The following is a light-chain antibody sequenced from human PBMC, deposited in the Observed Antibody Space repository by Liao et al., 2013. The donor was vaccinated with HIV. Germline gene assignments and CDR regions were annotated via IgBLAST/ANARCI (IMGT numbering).Light chain of an antibody. CDR2: YDS. J-gene: IGLJ2*01. Sequence: SYELTQPPSVSVAPGKTARITCGGNNIGSKSVHWYQQKPGQAPVLVIYYDSDRPSGIPERFSGSNSGNTATLTISRVEAGDEADYSCQVWDSSYNHVVFGGGTKLTVL. CDR1: NIGSKS. CDR3: QVWDSSYNHVV. V-gene: IGLV3-21*01.